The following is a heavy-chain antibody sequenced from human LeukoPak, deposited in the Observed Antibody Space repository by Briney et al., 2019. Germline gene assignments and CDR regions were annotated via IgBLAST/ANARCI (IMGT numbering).Heavy chain of an antibody. CDR1: GFTFSSYS. Sequence: GGSLRLSCAASGFTFSSYSMNRVRQAPGKGLEWVSSISSSSSYIYYADSVKGRFTISRDNAKNSLYLQMNSLRAEDTAVYYCARDRDIVATAGDYWGQGTLVTVSS. V-gene: IGHV3-21*01. CDR2: ISSSSSYI. D-gene: IGHD5-12*01. CDR3: ARDRDIVATAGDY. J-gene: IGHJ4*02.